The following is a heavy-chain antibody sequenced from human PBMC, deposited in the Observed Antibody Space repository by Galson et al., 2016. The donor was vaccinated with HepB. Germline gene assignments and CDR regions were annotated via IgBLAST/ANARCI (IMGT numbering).Heavy chain of an antibody. CDR1: GYRSTNYW. CDR3: AGATHGNTWFDY. Sequence: QSGAEVKKPGESLKISCQAFGYRSTNYWIGWVRQMPGTGLEWLGLIYFGCFETRYSPSFQGRVIVSADRSINTAYLQWGSLEASDTAIYYCAGATHGNTWFDYWGQGTQVTVSS. J-gene: IGHJ4*02. D-gene: IGHD4/OR15-4a*01. CDR2: IYFGCFET. V-gene: IGHV5-51*01.